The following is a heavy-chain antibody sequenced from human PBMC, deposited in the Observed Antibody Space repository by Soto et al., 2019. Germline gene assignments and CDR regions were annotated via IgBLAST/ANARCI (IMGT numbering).Heavy chain of an antibody. D-gene: IGHD3-3*01. Sequence: NPSETLSLTCTVSGGSTSSYYWSWIRQPPGKGLEWIGYIYYSGSTNYNPSLKSRVTISVDTSKNQFSLKLSSVTAADTAVYYCARGVGHWDFRRDHNQQNWFDPWGQGTLVTVSS. CDR1: GGSTSSYY. V-gene: IGHV4-59*01. CDR3: ARGVGHWDFRRDHNQQNWFDP. CDR2: IYYSGST. J-gene: IGHJ5*02.